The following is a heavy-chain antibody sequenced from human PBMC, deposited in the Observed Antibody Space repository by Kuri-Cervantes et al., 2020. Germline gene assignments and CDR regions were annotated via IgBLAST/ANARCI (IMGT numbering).Heavy chain of an antibody. CDR2: ISSSSSTI. CDR1: GFTFSSYG. D-gene: IGHD1-26*01. V-gene: IGHV3-48*02. J-gene: IGHJ3*02. CDR3: ARVGSYYEDAFDI. Sequence: GESLKISCAASGFTFSSYGMNWVRQAPGKGLEWVSYISSSSSTIYYADSVKGRFTISRDKAKNSLYLQMNSLRDEDTAVYYCARVGSYYEDAFDIWGQGTMVTVSS.